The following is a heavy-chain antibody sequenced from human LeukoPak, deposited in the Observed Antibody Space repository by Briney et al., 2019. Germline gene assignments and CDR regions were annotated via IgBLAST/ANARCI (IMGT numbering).Heavy chain of an antibody. J-gene: IGHJ5*02. V-gene: IGHV4-34*01. CDR3: ARKGGVMVRGVMVVWIPNWFDP. D-gene: IGHD3-10*01. CDR1: GGSFSGYY. CDR2: INHSGST. Sequence: SETLSLTCAVYGGSFSGYYWSWIRQPPGKGLEWIGEINHSGSTNYNPSLKSRVTISVDTSKNQFSLKLSSVTAADTAVYYCARKGGVMVRGVMVVWIPNWFDPWGQGTLATVSS.